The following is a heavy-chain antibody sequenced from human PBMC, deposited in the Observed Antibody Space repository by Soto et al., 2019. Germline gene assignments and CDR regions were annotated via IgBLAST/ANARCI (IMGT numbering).Heavy chain of an antibody. Sequence: SETLSLTCAVSGYSISSGYYWGWIRQPPGKGLEWIGSIYHSGSTYYNPSLKGRVTISVDTSKNQFSLKLSSVTAADTAVYYCARVNLWFGESSTDIYGMDVWGQGTTVTVSS. J-gene: IGHJ6*02. CDR1: GYSISSGYY. V-gene: IGHV4-38-2*01. CDR2: IYHSGST. CDR3: ARVNLWFGESSTDIYGMDV. D-gene: IGHD3-10*01.